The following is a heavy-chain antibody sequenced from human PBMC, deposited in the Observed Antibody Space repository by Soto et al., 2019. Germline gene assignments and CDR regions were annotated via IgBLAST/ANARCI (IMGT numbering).Heavy chain of an antibody. J-gene: IGHJ3*02. CDR1: GFTFDDYA. D-gene: IGHD6-13*01. CDR3: AKDILVYSSCWHPYAFGI. Sequence: EVQLVESGGGLVQPGRSLRLSCAASGFTFDDYAMHWVRQAPGKGLEWVSDISWNSGSIGYADSVKGRFTISRDNAKNSLYLQMNSLRAEDTALYYCAKDILVYSSCWHPYAFGIWGQGTMVTVSS. CDR2: ISWNSGSI. V-gene: IGHV3-9*01.